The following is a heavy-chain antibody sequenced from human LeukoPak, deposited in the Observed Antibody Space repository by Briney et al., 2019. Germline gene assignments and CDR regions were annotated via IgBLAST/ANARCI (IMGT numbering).Heavy chain of an antibody. Sequence: ASVKVSCKASGYTFTSYYMHWVRQAPGQGLEWMGIINPSGGSTCYAQKFQGRVTMTRDTSTSTVYMELSSLRSEDTAVYYCARDLGIVGATFGNDYWGQGTLVTVSS. CDR2: INPSGGST. CDR3: ARDLGIVGATFGNDY. V-gene: IGHV1-46*01. CDR1: GYTFTSYY. J-gene: IGHJ4*02. D-gene: IGHD1-26*01.